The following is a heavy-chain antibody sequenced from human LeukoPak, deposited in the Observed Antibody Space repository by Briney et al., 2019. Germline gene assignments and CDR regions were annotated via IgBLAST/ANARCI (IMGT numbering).Heavy chain of an antibody. Sequence: HPGRSLRLSCAASKFTFSTFAMHWVRQAPGKGLEWVALTSSDGSSKYYTDSVKGRFTISRDNPKNTLYLQMNSLRAEDTAVYYCAREGGDLRWKNRFDFWGQGTLVTVSS. V-gene: IGHV3-30-3*01. CDR1: KFTFSTFA. CDR3: AREGGDLRWKNRFDF. D-gene: IGHD4-23*01. J-gene: IGHJ4*02. CDR2: TSSDGSSK.